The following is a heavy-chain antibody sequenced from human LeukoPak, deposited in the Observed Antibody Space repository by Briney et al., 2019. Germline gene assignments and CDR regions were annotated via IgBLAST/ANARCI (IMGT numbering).Heavy chain of an antibody. Sequence: GESLKISCPVSGHIFTNFWIAWVRQLPGKGLEWMGFIYVGDSDTRYNPSFQGQVTISADKSINIVYLQWSSLQASDTAMYYCATRGQSMEYFESWGQRTLVTVSS. J-gene: IGHJ4*02. D-gene: IGHD6-6*01. V-gene: IGHV5-51*01. CDR3: ATRGQSMEYFES. CDR2: IYVGDSDT. CDR1: GHIFTNFW.